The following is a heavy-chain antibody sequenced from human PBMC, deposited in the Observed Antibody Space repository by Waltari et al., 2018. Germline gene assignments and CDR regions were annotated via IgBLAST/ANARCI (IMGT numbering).Heavy chain of an antibody. CDR2: ISYNGGTT. CDR1: GFIFSSYA. D-gene: IGHD6-13*01. Sequence: EVQLLESGGDLVQPGGSLRLSCPVSGFIFSSYAMPWVRQAPGKGLEWVSGISYNGGTTYYADSVKARFTISRDNSRNTLFLQMNSLRAEDTAVYYCARDQFGLAAVRALLSWGRGTLVTVSS. CDR3: ARDQFGLAAVRALLS. J-gene: IGHJ4*02. V-gene: IGHV3-23*01.